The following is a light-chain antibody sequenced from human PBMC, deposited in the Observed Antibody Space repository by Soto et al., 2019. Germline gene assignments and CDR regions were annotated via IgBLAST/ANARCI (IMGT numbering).Light chain of an antibody. Sequence: DIQMTQSPSSLSASVGDRVTITCRASQSIASYFNWYQQKPGRAPKLLISAASSLQSGVPSRFSGSGSGTDFTITISSLQPEDFATYYCQQSSSTPWTFGQGTKVEIK. CDR2: AAS. J-gene: IGKJ1*01. V-gene: IGKV1-39*01. CDR1: QSIASY. CDR3: QQSSSTPWT.